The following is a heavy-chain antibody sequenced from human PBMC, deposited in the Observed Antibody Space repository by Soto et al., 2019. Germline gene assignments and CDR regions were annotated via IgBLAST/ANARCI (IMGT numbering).Heavy chain of an antibody. J-gene: IGHJ5*02. Sequence: QVQLQQWGAGLLKPSETLSLTCAVYGGSFSGYYWSWIRQPPGKGLEWIGEINHSGSTNYNPSLKSRVTISVDTSKNQFSLELSSVTAADTAVYYCARRRGVYYKWFDPWGQGTLVTVSS. CDR2: INHSGST. CDR1: GGSFSGYY. D-gene: IGHD2-8*01. V-gene: IGHV4-34*01. CDR3: ARRRGVYYKWFDP.